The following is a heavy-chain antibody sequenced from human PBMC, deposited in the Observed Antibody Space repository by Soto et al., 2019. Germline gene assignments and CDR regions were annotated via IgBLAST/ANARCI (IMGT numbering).Heavy chain of an antibody. J-gene: IGHJ6*02. V-gene: IGHV5-51*01. Sequence: GESLKISCKGSGYSFTSYWIGWVRQMPGKGLEWMGIIYPGDSDTRYSPSFQGQVTISADKSISTAYLQWGSLKASDTAMYYCARRDRHYGSGSYYGMDVCGQGPKVTVSS. D-gene: IGHD3-10*01. CDR3: ARRDRHYGSGSYYGMDV. CDR2: IYPGDSDT. CDR1: GYSFTSYW.